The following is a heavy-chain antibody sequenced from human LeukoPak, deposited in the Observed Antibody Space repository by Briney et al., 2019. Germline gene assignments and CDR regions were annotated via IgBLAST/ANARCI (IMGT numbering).Heavy chain of an antibody. J-gene: IGHJ4*02. Sequence: SETLSLTCNFSIRSVSCYYWSWIRQSPGKGLEWIGYIFYTGTTLYSPSLRGRVTMSVDTSENQFSLKLSSVTAADTAMYYCASHVVVPVIRRDFDFWGKGTLVTVSS. CDR1: IRSVSCYY. D-gene: IGHD2-21*02. CDR3: ASHVVVPVIRRDFDF. CDR2: IFYTGTT. V-gene: IGHV4-59*08.